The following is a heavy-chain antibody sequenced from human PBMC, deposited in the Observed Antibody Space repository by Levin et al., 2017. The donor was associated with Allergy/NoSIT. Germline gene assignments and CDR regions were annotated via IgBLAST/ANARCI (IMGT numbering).Heavy chain of an antibody. D-gene: IGHD3-22*01. CDR3: ARGQHYYDSSGYYYPFGY. Sequence: ESLKISCAVYGGSFSGYYWSWIRQPPGKGLEWIGEINHSGSTNYNPSLKSRVTISVDTSKNQFSLKLSSVTAADTAVYYCARGQHYYDSSGYYYPFGYWGQGTLVTVSS. CDR2: INHSGST. V-gene: IGHV4-34*01. J-gene: IGHJ4*02. CDR1: GGSFSGYY.